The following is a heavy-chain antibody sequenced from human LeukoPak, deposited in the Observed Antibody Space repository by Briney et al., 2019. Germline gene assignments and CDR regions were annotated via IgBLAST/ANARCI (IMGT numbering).Heavy chain of an antibody. CDR3: AKESVGYSSSSSPFDY. V-gene: IGHV3-30*09. CDR2: ISYDGSNK. D-gene: IGHD6-6*01. Sequence: GGSLRLSCAASGFTFSSYAMHWVRQAPGKGLEWVAVISYDGSNKYYADSVKGRFAISRDNSKNTLYLQMNSLRAEDTAVYYCAKESVGYSSSSSPFDYWGQGTLVTVSS. CDR1: GFTFSSYA. J-gene: IGHJ4*02.